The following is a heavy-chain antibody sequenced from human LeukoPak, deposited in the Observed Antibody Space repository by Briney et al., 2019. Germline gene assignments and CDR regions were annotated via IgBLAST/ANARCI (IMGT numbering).Heavy chain of an antibody. CDR3: ARNYGDFGFDY. D-gene: IGHD4-17*01. CDR2: IHHSGST. CDR1: GGSISSGGYS. J-gene: IGHJ4*02. Sequence: SETLSLTCAVSGGSISSGGYSWSWIRQPPGKGLEWIGYIHHSGSTYYNPSLKSRVTISVDRSKNQFSLKLSSVTAADTAVYYCARNYGDFGFDYWAQGTLVTVSS. V-gene: IGHV4-30-2*01.